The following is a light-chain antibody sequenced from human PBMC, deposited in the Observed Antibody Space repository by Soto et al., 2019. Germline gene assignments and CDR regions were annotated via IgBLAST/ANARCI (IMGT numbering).Light chain of an antibody. CDR3: CSYAGRSTWDVV. CDR1: SSDVGGYNY. Sequence: QSALTQPPSASGSPGQSVTISCTGTSSDVGGYNYVSWYQQHPGKAPKLLIHEVSKRPSGVTDRFSGSKSGNTASLTISGLQAEDEADYYCCSYAGRSTWDVVFGGGTKLTVL. V-gene: IGLV2-8*01. CDR2: EVS. J-gene: IGLJ2*01.